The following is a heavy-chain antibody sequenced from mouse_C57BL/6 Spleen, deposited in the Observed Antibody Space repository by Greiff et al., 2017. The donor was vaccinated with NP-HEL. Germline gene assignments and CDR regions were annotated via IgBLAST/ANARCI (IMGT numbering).Heavy chain of an antibody. J-gene: IGHJ4*01. CDR1: GFTFSDYG. CDR3: ARYSNYDYYAMDY. CDR2: ISSGSSTI. D-gene: IGHD2-5*01. Sequence: EVQVVESGGGLVKPGGSLKLSCAASGFTFSDYGMHWVRQAPEKGLEWVAYISSGSSTIYYADTVKGRFTISRDNAKNTLFLQMTSLRSEDTAMYYCARYSNYDYYAMDYWGQGTSVTVSS. V-gene: IGHV5-17*01.